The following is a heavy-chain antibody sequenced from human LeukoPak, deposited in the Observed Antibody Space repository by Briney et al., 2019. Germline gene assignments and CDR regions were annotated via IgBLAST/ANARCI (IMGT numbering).Heavy chain of an antibody. CDR3: ARQNRNGFDY. V-gene: IGHV3-13*01. J-gene: IGHJ4*02. Sequence: PGGSLRLSCAASGFTFSTYDFHWVRQTTGKGLEWVSATGTAGDTWYSGSVKGRFTISRENAKSSMYLQMNSLRVGDTAVYYCARQNRNGFDYWGQGTLVTVSS. CDR1: GFTFSTYD. CDR2: TGTAGDT. D-gene: IGHD2-8*01.